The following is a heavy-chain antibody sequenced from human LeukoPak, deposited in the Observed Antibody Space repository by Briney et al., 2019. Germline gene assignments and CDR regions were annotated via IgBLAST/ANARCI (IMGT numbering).Heavy chain of an antibody. CDR3: ARRFRGAVKYYYYSMDV. CDR2: MNPNSGNT. J-gene: IGHJ6*02. Sequence: ASVKVSCTASGYTFTSYDINWVRQAPGQGLEWMGWMNPNSGNTGYAQKFQGRVTMPRNTSISTAYMELSSLRSEDTAVYYCARRFRGAVKYYYYSMDVWGQGTTVTVSS. V-gene: IGHV1-8*01. D-gene: IGHD2-21*01. CDR1: GYTFTSYD.